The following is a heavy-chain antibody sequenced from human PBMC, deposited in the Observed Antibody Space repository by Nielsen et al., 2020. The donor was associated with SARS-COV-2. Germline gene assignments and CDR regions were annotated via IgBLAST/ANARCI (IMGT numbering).Heavy chain of an antibody. D-gene: IGHD3-3*01. V-gene: IGHV4-59*13. Sequence: SETLSLTCGVSGGSISSYYWSWIRQPPGKGLEWIGYIYYSGSTNYNPSLKSRVTISVDTSKNQFSLKLSSVTAADTAVYYCARDAGNYDFWSGYYRGDAFDIWGQGTMVTVSS. CDR3: ARDAGNYDFWSGYYRGDAFDI. J-gene: IGHJ3*02. CDR1: GGSISSYY. CDR2: IYYSGST.